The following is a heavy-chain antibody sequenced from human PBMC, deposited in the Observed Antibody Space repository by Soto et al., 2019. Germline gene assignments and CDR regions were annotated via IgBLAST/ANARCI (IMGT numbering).Heavy chain of an antibody. J-gene: IGHJ3*02. Sequence: ASVKVSCKASGYTCTSYDINGVGQATVQWLEWMGCMNPNSGNTGYAQKFQGRVTMTRNTSISTAYMELSSLRSEDTAVYYCARFYYDSSGSPAPFYAFDIWGQGTMVTVSS. CDR1: GYTCTSYD. CDR3: ARFYYDSSGSPAPFYAFDI. CDR2: MNPNSGNT. V-gene: IGHV1-8*01. D-gene: IGHD3-22*01.